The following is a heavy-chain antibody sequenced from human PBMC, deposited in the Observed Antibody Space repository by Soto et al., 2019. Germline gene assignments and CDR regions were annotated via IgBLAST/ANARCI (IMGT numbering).Heavy chain of an antibody. J-gene: IGHJ4*02. CDR1: GGSFTGYY. CDR3: ARNGGSTWYYFDS. Sequence: QVQLQQWGAGLLKPSETLSLTCAVNGGSFTGYYGAWIRQSPGKGLEWIGEISHSGRTNYNPSLKSRVTISVDTSKNQFSLKVSSVTAADTGMYYCARNGGSTWYYFDSWGQGTVVTVS. V-gene: IGHV4-34*01. D-gene: IGHD6-13*01. CDR2: ISHSGRT.